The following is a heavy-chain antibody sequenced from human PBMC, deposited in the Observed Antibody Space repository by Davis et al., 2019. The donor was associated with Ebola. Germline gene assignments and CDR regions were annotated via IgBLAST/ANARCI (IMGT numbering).Heavy chain of an antibody. J-gene: IGHJ6*02. V-gene: IGHV3-74*01. D-gene: IGHD2-2*01. CDR1: GFTFSSYW. CDR3: ARGYQLLPYGMDV. Sequence: HTGGSLRLSCAASGFTFSSYWMHWVRQAPGKGLGWVSRINSDGSSTSYADSVKGRFTISRDNAKNTLYLQMNSLRAEDTAVYYCARGYQLLPYGMDVWGQGTTVTVSS. CDR2: INSDGSST.